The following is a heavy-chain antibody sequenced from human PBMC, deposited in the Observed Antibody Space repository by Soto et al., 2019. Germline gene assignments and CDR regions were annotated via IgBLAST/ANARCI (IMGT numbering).Heavy chain of an antibody. Sequence: EVQLVESGGGLVKPGGSLRLSCAASGFTFSSYSMNWVRQAPGKGLEWVSSISSSSSYIYYADSVKGRFTISRDNAKNSLYRQMNSLRAEDTAVYYCARGGRGSSSSEVYWGQGTLVTVSS. J-gene: IGHJ4*02. CDR3: ARGGRGSSSSEVY. CDR2: ISSSSSYI. CDR1: GFTFSSYS. D-gene: IGHD6-6*01. V-gene: IGHV3-21*01.